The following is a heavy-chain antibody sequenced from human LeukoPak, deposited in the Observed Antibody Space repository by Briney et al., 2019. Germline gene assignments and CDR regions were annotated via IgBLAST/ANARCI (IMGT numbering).Heavy chain of an antibody. J-gene: IGHJ4*02. CDR1: GGTFSSYA. CDR2: IIPIFDTA. CDR3: ASRSGSYGYYFDY. V-gene: IGHV1-69*01. D-gene: IGHD1-26*01. Sequence: ASVKVSCKASGGTFSSYAISWVRQAPGQGLEWMGGIIPIFDTANYAQKFQGRVTITADESTSTAYMELSSLRSEDTAVYYCASRSGSYGYYFDYWDQGTLVTVSS.